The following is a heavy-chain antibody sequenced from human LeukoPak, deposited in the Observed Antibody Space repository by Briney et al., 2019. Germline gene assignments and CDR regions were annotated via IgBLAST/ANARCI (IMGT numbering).Heavy chain of an antibody. CDR3: AKGVIVVGLLDS. CDR1: GFTFSSYA. J-gene: IGHJ4*02. Sequence: GGSLRLSCAASGFTFSSYAMSWVRQAPGKGLEWVSAISGSGGSTYYADSVKGRFTISRDNSKNTLYVQMNSVRAEDTAVYYCAKGVIVVGLLDSWGQGTLVTVSS. CDR2: ISGSGGST. V-gene: IGHV3-23*01. D-gene: IGHD3-22*01.